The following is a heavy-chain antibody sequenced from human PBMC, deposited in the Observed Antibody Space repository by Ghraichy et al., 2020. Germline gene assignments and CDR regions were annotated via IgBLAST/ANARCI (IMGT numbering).Heavy chain of an antibody. V-gene: IGHV1-69*01. Sequence: SVKVSCKASGGTFTNYHISWVRQAPGQGLEWMGGIIPMFRLITYAQKFQDKVTITADEATTTAFLELNSLTPQDTAVYYCARDYYESSGPTRYFDLWGRGTLVRVSS. J-gene: IGHJ2*01. D-gene: IGHD3-22*01. CDR1: GGTFTNYH. CDR2: IIPMFRLI. CDR3: ARDYYESSGPTRYFDL.